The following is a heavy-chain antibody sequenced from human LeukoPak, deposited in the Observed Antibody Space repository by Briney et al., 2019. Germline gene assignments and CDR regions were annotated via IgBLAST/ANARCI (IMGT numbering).Heavy chain of an antibody. Sequence: GASVKVSCKASGGTFSSYAISWVRQAPGQGLEWMGRIIPILGIANYAQKFQGRVTITADKSTSTAYMELSSLRSEDTAVYYCARRREMTLMRLVVDYGMDVWGQGTTVTVSS. CDR3: ARRREMTLMRLVVDYGMDV. CDR1: GGTFSSYA. V-gene: IGHV1-69*04. CDR2: IIPILGIA. D-gene: IGHD2-8*01. J-gene: IGHJ6*02.